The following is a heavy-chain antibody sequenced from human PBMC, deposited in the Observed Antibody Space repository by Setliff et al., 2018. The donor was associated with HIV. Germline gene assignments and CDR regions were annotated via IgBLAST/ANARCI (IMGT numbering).Heavy chain of an antibody. Sequence: GGSLRLSCAASGFTFSTHCMNWVRQAPGKGLEWISAISWRSTYIYYSDSVKGRFTISRDDATNSLFLQLNSLRDEDTAVYYCSRSQGIGNYYMDVWGTGTTVTVSS. D-gene: IGHD2-15*01. J-gene: IGHJ6*03. CDR1: GFTFSTHC. CDR2: ISWRSTYI. CDR3: SRSQGIGNYYMDV. V-gene: IGHV3-21*06.